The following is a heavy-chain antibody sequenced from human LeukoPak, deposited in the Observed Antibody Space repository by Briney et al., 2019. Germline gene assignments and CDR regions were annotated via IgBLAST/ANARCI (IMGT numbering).Heavy chain of an antibody. CDR1: GGSISSYY. CDR2: IYYSGST. J-gene: IGHJ4*02. Sequence: SETLSLTCTVSGGSISSYYWSRIRQPPGKGLEWIGYIYYSGSTNYNPSLKSRVTISVDTSKNQFSLKLSSVTAADTAVYYCMRASDYARDDDWGQGTLVTVSS. CDR3: MRASDYARDDD. D-gene: IGHD4-17*01. V-gene: IGHV4-59*01.